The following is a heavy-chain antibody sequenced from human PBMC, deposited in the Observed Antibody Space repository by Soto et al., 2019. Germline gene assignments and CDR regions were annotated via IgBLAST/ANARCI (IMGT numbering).Heavy chain of an antibody. D-gene: IGHD6-13*01. CDR2: IFANGHT. Sequence: SETLSLTCIVSGGSISEKYWNWVRQPPGKGLEWIGLIFANGHTDYNPSLKSRVTLSVDASKNQFSLRLTSMTAADTAVYYCVASLAASGLNWLDPWGRGTLVTVSS. J-gene: IGHJ5*02. CDR1: GGSISEKY. CDR3: VASLAASGLNWLDP. V-gene: IGHV4-4*07.